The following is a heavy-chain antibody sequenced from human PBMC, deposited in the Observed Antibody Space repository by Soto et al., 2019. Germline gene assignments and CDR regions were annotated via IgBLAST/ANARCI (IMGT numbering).Heavy chain of an antibody. Sequence: EVQLVESGGALVQPGGSLRLSCAASGFKFSIYSMNWVRQAPGKGLEWSAYITSDTKTIKYGDSVKGRFTISRDNAKNSVYLQMIDLSDEDTAVYYCARSVEGHFDYWGQGTVVTVSS. J-gene: IGHJ4*02. CDR2: ITSDTKTI. CDR3: ARSVEGHFDY. D-gene: IGHD6-19*01. V-gene: IGHV3-48*02. CDR1: GFKFSIYS.